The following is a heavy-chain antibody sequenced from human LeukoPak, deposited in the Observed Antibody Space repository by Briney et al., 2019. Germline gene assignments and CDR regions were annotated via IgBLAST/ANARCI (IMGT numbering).Heavy chain of an antibody. CDR1: GFTFSSYW. CDR3: ARTEGTVAYDS. CDR2: INSDGSGT. J-gene: IGHJ5*01. D-gene: IGHD4-23*01. V-gene: IGHV3-74*01. Sequence: GGSLRLSCAASGFTFSSYWMHWVRQAPGKGLVWVSRINSDGSGTIYADSVRGRFTVSRDNAKNTLYLQVNSLRAEDTAVYYCARTEGTVAYDSWGQGTLVTVSS.